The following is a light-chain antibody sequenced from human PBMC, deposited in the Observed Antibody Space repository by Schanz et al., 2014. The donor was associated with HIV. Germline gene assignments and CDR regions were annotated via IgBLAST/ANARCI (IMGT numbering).Light chain of an antibody. CDR2: DVS. CDR3: CSYAGRSTFEV. CDR1: SSDVGSYNL. J-gene: IGLJ3*02. Sequence: QSVLTQPASVSGSPGQSITISCTGTSSDVGSYNLVSWYQQHPGKAPKLMIYDVSNRPSGVSNRFSASKSGNTASLTISGLQAEDEADYYCCSYAGRSTFEVFGGGTKLTVL. V-gene: IGLV2-23*02.